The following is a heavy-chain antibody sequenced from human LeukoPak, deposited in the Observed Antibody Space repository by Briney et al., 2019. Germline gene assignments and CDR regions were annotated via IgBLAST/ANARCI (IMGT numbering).Heavy chain of an antibody. V-gene: IGHV3-23*01. CDR1: GFIFSSYG. Sequence: GGSLRLSCTTSGFIFSSYGMTWVRQTPGKGLEWVSAVSGSGGGTYYADSVKGRFTISRDNSKNTLYLQMNSLRAEDTAVYYCAKVYDFWSGYPAVAFDIWGQGTMVTVSS. D-gene: IGHD3-3*01. CDR3: AKVYDFWSGYPAVAFDI. J-gene: IGHJ3*02. CDR2: VSGSGGGT.